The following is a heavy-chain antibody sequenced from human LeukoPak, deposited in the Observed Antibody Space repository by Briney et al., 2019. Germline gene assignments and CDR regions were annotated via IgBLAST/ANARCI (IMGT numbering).Heavy chain of an antibody. D-gene: IGHD1-26*01. CDR1: GGSVSSGSYY. CDR3: ARARRWELLES. CDR2: IYYSGST. V-gene: IGHV4-61*01. Sequence: SETLSLTCTVSGGSVSSGSYYWSWIRQPPGKGLKWIGYIYYSGSTNYNPSLKSRVTISVDTSKNQFSLKLSSVTAADTAVYYCARARRWELLESWGQGTLVTVSS. J-gene: IGHJ5*02.